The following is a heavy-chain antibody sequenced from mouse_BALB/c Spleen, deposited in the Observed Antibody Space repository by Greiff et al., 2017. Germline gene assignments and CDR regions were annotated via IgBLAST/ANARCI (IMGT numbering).Heavy chain of an antibody. Sequence: EVQLVESGGGLVKPGGSLKLSCAASGFTFSSYAMSWVRQSPEKRLEWVAEISSGGSYTYYPDTVTGRFTISRDNAKNTLYLEMSSLRSEDTAMYYCARYYDSWYFDVWGAGTTVTVSS. J-gene: IGHJ1*01. CDR1: GFTFSSYA. D-gene: IGHD2-4*01. CDR3: ARYYDSWYFDV. CDR2: ISSGGSYT. V-gene: IGHV5-9-4*01.